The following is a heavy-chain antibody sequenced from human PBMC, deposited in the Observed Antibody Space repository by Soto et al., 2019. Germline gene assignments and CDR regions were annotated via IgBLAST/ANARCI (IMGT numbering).Heavy chain of an antibody. Sequence: EVQLLESGGGLVQPGGSLRLSCAASGFTFSSYAMSWVRQAPGKGLEWVSAISGSGGSTYYADSVKGRFTISRDNSKNTLYLQMNSLRAEDTAVYYCASPEKYSNYEFDYWGQGTLVTVSS. CDR2: ISGSGGST. D-gene: IGHD4-4*01. J-gene: IGHJ4*02. CDR3: ASPEKYSNYEFDY. V-gene: IGHV3-23*01. CDR1: GFTFSSYA.